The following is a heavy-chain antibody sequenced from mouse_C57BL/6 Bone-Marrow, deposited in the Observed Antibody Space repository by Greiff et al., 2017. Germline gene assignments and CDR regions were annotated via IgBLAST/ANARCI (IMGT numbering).Heavy chain of an antibody. CDR3: ARTVLLRSYYFDY. D-gene: IGHD1-1*01. CDR1: GYTFTDHT. CDR2: IYPRDGST. Sequence: QVQLQQSDAELVKPGASVKISCKVSGYTFTDHTIHWMKQRPEQGLEWIGYIYPRDGSTKYNEKFKGKATLTADKSSSTAYMQLHSLTSEDSSVYFCARTVLLRSYYFDYGGQGTTLTVSS. V-gene: IGHV1-78*01. J-gene: IGHJ2*01.